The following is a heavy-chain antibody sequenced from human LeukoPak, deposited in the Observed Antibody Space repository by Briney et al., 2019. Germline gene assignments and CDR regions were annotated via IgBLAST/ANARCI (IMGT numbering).Heavy chain of an antibody. CDR2: INPSGGST. V-gene: IGHV1-46*01. CDR1: GYTFTSYG. D-gene: IGHD3-22*01. Sequence: GASVKVSCKASGYTFTSYGISWVRQAPGQGLEWMGIINPSGGSTSYAQKFQGRVTMTRDTSTSTVYMELSSLRSEDTAVYYCARFPAYYYDSSGYYYDYWGQGTLVTVSS. CDR3: ARFPAYYYDSSGYYYDY. J-gene: IGHJ4*02.